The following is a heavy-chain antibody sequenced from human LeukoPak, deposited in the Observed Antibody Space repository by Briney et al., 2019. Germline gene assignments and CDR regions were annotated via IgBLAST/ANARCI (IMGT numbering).Heavy chain of an antibody. CDR2: IYSGGST. J-gene: IGHJ6*02. V-gene: IGHV3-53*01. CDR1: GFTVSSNY. CDR3: AREAYYDILTGYYYYYGMDV. Sequence: GGSLRLSCAASGFTVSSNYMSWVRQAPGKGLEWVSVIYSGGSTYYADSVRGRFTISRDNSKNTLYLQMNSLRAEDTAVYYCAREAYYDILTGYYYYYGMDVWGQGTTVTVSS. D-gene: IGHD3-9*01.